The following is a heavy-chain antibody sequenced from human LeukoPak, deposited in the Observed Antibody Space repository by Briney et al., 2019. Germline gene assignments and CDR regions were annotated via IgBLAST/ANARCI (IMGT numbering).Heavy chain of an antibody. CDR3: ARGGGISKDQMGNWFDP. CDR2: ISAYNGNT. CDR1: GYTFTSYG. J-gene: IGHJ5*02. D-gene: IGHD6-13*01. V-gene: IGHV1-18*01. Sequence: AASVKVSCKASGYTFTSYGISWVRQAPGQGLEWMGWISAYNGNTNYAQKLQGRVTMTTDTSTSTAYMELRSLRSDDTAVYYCARGGGISKDQMGNWFDPWGQGTPVTVSS.